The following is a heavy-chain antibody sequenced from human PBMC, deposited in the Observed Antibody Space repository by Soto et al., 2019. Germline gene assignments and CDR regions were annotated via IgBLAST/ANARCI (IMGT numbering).Heavy chain of an antibody. CDR1: GFSLSTSGVG. D-gene: IGHD3-3*01. CDR3: AHSAYYDFWSGYYTGSYFDY. CDR2: IYWDDDK. J-gene: IGHJ4*02. V-gene: IGHV2-5*02. Sequence: GSGPTLVNPTQTLTLTCTFSGFSLSTSGVGVGWIRQPPGKALEWLALIYWDDDKRYSPSLKSRLTITKDTSKNQVVLTMTNMDPVDTATYYCAHSAYYDFWSGYYTGSYFDYWGQGTLVTVSS.